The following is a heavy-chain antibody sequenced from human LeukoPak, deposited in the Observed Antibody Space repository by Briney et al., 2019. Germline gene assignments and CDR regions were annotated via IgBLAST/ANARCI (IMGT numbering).Heavy chain of an antibody. CDR3: VRGRFRWELEIRDFDY. J-gene: IGHJ4*02. D-gene: IGHD1-7*01. CDR1: GYTFTSYD. CDR2: MNPNSGNT. Sequence: GASVNVSCKTSGYTFTSYDINWVRQAAGQGLEWMGWMNPNSGNTGYAQKFQGRVTMTRDTSISTVYMQLSGLGSEDTAVYYCVRGRFRWELEIRDFDYWGQGTLVTVSP. V-gene: IGHV1-8*01.